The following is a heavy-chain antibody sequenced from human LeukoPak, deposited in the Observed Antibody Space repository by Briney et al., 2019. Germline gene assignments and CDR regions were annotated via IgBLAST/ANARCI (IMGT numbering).Heavy chain of an antibody. Sequence: SETLSLTCTVSGGSVSSGSYYWGWIRQPPGKGLEWIGYIYYSGSTNYNPSLKSRVTISVDTSKNQFSLKLSSVTAADTAVYYCARDVSSFDAFDIWGQGTMVTVSS. CDR2: IYYSGST. V-gene: IGHV4-61*01. D-gene: IGHD2-2*01. CDR3: ARDVSSFDAFDI. J-gene: IGHJ3*02. CDR1: GGSVSSGSYY.